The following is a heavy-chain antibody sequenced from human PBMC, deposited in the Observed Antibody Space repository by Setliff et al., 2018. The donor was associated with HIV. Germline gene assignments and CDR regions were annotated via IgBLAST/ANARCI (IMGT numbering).Heavy chain of an antibody. CDR3: ARDSGMAVVGTWRRLDP. CDR1: GYTFTSYG. Sequence: GASVKVSCKASGYTFTSYGISWVRQAPGQGLEWMGWISGYNGNTNFAQKLQGRVTMTTDTSTSTAYMELRSLRSDDTAVYYCARDSGMAVVGTWRRLDPWGQGTLVTVSS. V-gene: IGHV1-18*01. J-gene: IGHJ5*02. CDR2: ISGYNGNT. D-gene: IGHD6-19*01.